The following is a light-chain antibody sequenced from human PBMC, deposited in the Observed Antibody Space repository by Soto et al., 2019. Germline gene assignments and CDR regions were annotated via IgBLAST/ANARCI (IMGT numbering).Light chain of an antibody. CDR3: ISYAGSNNV. J-gene: IGLJ1*01. Sequence: QSALTQPPSASGSPGQSVTISCTGTSSDVGGYNYVSWYQQHPGKAPKLMIYEVSKRPSGVPDRFSGSKSGNAASLTVSGLQAEDEADYYCISYAGSNNVFGTGTQVTVL. V-gene: IGLV2-8*01. CDR2: EVS. CDR1: SSDVGGYNY.